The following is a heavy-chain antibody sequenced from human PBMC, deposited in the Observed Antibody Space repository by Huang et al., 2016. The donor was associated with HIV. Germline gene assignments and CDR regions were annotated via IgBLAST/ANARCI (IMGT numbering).Heavy chain of an antibody. J-gene: IGHJ3*02. V-gene: IGHV3-30*02. Sequence: QLQLVESGGGVVQPGGSLRLSCVASGFDFRRHDMHWVRQAPGKGLEGITCIGYGGKNKQYGDFVTCRFTISRDNSKTTLYLQMNSLRPEDTAVYYCAKEEAGRFGAFDIWGQGTMVTVSS. D-gene: IGHD3-10*01. CDR3: AKEEAGRFGAFDI. CDR2: IGYGGKNK. CDR1: GFDFRRHD.